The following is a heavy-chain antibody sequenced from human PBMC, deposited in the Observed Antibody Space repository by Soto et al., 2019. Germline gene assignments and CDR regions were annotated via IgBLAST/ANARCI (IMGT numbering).Heavy chain of an antibody. D-gene: IGHD2-2*01. CDR3: ARFVVVPAATLVNWFDP. J-gene: IGHJ5*02. CDR1: GGTFSSYG. V-gene: IGHV1-18*04. CDR2: ISAYNGNP. Sequence: ASVKVSCKASGGTFSSYGISWVRQAPGQGLEWMGWISAYNGNPNYAQKLQGRVTMTTDTSTSTAYMELRSLRSDDTAVYYCARFVVVPAATLVNWFDPWGQGTLVTVS.